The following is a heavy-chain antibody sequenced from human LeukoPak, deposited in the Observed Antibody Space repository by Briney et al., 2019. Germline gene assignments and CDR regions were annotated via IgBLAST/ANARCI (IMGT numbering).Heavy chain of an antibody. Sequence: GRSLRLSCAASGFTFSSYAMHWVSQAPGKGLEWVAVISYDGSNKYYADSVKGRFTISRDNAKNSLYLQMNSLRAEDTAVFYCARLPAYCSSTSCYVDYWGQGTLVTVSS. D-gene: IGHD2-2*01. CDR1: GFTFSSYA. V-gene: IGHV3-30-3*01. CDR2: ISYDGSNK. J-gene: IGHJ4*02. CDR3: ARLPAYCSSTSCYVDY.